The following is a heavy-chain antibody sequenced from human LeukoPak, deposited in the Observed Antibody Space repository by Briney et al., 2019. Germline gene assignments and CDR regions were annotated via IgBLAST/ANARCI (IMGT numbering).Heavy chain of an antibody. CDR2: IKQDGSEK. CDR3: ARESVQLWLYVFDY. Sequence: GGSLRLSCAASGFTFSGYWMSWVRQAPGKGLEWVANIKQDGSEKYYVDSVKGRFTISRDNAKNSLYLQMSSLRVEDTAVYYCARESVQLWLYVFDYWGQGSLVTVSS. CDR1: GFTFSGYW. D-gene: IGHD5-18*01. V-gene: IGHV3-7*05. J-gene: IGHJ4*02.